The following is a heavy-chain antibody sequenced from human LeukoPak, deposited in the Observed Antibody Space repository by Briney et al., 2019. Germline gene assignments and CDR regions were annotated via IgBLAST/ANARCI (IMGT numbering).Heavy chain of an antibody. Sequence: SETLSLTCTVSGGSISSGTYYWGWIRQPAGKGLEWIGRIYTSGSTNYNPSLKSRVTISVDTSKNQFSLKLSSVTAADTAVYYCARGVDFCSSTSCYEFDYWGQGTLVTVSS. J-gene: IGHJ4*02. CDR3: ARGVDFCSSTSCYEFDY. CDR2: IYTSGST. CDR1: GGSISSGTYY. D-gene: IGHD2-2*01. V-gene: IGHV4-61*02.